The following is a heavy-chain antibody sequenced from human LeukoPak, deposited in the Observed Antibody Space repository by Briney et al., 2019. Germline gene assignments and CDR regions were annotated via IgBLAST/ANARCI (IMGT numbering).Heavy chain of an antibody. V-gene: IGHV3-53*01. Sequence: PGGSLRLSCAASGFTVSSNYMSWVRQAPGKGLEWVSVIYSGGYTDYADSVKGRFTISRDNSKSTLYLQMNSLRAEDTAVYYCASKGGNDWEYFFDYWGQGTLVTVSS. CDR2: IYSGGYT. D-gene: IGHD1-1*01. J-gene: IGHJ4*02. CDR1: GFTVSSNY. CDR3: ASKGGNDWEYFFDY.